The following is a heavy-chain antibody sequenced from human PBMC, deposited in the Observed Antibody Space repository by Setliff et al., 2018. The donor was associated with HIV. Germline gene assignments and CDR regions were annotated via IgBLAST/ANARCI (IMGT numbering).Heavy chain of an antibody. Sequence: SETLSLTCAVYGGSLSGYYWSWIRQPPGKGLEWIGEINHSGSTNYNPSLKSRVTISVDTSKNQFSLKLSSVTAADTAVYYCARGRRDPQVRRKEVGYFDYWGQGTLVTVSS. CDR2: INHSGST. CDR1: GGSLSGYY. V-gene: IGHV4-34*01. D-gene: IGHD2-2*01. J-gene: IGHJ4*02. CDR3: ARGRRDPQVRRKEVGYFDY.